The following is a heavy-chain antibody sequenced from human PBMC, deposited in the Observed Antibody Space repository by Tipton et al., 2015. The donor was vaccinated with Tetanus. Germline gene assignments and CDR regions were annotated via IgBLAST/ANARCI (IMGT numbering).Heavy chain of an antibody. Sequence: QLVQSGPEVKKPGSSVKVSCKSSGGPFYKHGIDWVRQAPGQGLKWMGGIIPASGATNYAHKFQGRVTMTAAASTTTVHMELSNLRADDSAVYYCVRDRAAAGGSAYWSQGSLVTV. V-gene: IGHV1-69*01. J-gene: IGHJ4*02. CDR3: VRDRAAAGGSAY. CDR1: GGPFYKHG. CDR2: IIPASGAT. D-gene: IGHD3-10*01.